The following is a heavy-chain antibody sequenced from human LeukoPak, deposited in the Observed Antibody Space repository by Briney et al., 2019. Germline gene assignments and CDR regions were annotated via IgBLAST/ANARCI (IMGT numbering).Heavy chain of an antibody. CDR2: IRYDGSNK. Sequence: PGGSLRLSCAASGFTFSSYGMHWVRQAPGKGLEWVAFIRYDGSNKYYADSVKGRFTISRDNSKNTLYLQMNSLRAEDTAVYYCAKTYSSSWYPLYYFDYWGQGTLVTVSS. J-gene: IGHJ4*02. CDR1: GFTFSSYG. V-gene: IGHV3-30*02. D-gene: IGHD6-13*01. CDR3: AKTYSSSWYPLYYFDY.